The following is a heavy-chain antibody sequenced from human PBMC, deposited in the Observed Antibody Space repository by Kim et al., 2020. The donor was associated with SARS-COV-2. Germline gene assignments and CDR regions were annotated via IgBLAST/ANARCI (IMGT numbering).Heavy chain of an antibody. J-gene: IGHJ6*02. D-gene: IGHD2-8*01. CDR1: GGSFSGYY. V-gene: IGHV4-34*01. CDR3: ARYWPWPMVYADYYYYYGMDV. Sequence: SETLSLTCAVYGGSFSGYYWSWIRQPPGKGLEWIGEINHSGSTNYNPSLKSRVTISVDTSKNQFSLKLSSVTAADTAVYYCARYWPWPMVYADYYYYYGMDVWGQGTTVTVSS. CDR2: INHSGST.